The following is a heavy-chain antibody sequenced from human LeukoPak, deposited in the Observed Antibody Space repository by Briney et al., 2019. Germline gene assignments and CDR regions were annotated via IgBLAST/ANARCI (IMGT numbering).Heavy chain of an antibody. V-gene: IGHV4-59*12. CDR2: ISYSGST. CDR1: GGSITSYL. Sequence: SETLSLTCAVSGGSITSYLWSWIRQPPGKGLEWIGCISYSGSTNYNPSLKSRVTISVDTSKNQFSLKLSSVTAADTAVYYCARESYDRSRPNAFDIWGQGTMVTVSS. J-gene: IGHJ3*02. D-gene: IGHD3-22*01. CDR3: ARESYDRSRPNAFDI.